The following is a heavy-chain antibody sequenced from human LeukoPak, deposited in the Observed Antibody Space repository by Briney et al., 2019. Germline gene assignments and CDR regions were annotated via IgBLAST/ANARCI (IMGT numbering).Heavy chain of an antibody. CDR2: IYYSGST. CDR3: ARAAAGTLTFDY. CDR1: GGSISSYY. Sequence: PSETLSLTCTVSGGSISSYYWSWIRQPPGKGLEWIGYIYYSGSTYYNPSLKSRVTISVDTSKNQFSLKLSSVTAADTAVYYCARAAAGTLTFDYWGQGTLVTVSS. V-gene: IGHV4-30-4*08. D-gene: IGHD6-13*01. J-gene: IGHJ4*02.